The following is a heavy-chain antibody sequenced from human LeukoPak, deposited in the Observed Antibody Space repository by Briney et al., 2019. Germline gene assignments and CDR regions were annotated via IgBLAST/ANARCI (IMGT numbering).Heavy chain of an antibody. Sequence: GGSLRLSCAASGFTFSSYAMSWVRQAPGKGLEWVSAISGSGGSTYYADSVKSRFTISRDNSKNTLYLQMNSLRAEDTAVYYCAKGSIGLVSLWGSTYYFDYWGQGTLVTVSS. CDR1: GFTFSSYA. V-gene: IGHV3-23*01. CDR3: AKGSIGLVSLWGSTYYFDY. J-gene: IGHJ4*02. CDR2: ISGSGGST. D-gene: IGHD6-6*01.